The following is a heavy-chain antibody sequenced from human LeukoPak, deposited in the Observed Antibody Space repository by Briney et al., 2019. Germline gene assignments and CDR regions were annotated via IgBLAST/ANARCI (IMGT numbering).Heavy chain of an antibody. CDR3: AREVAVAGTDLDY. Sequence: GGSLRLSCAVSGFTFRSYSMNWVRGARGKGLEWFSYISSSSGTIYYADSVKGRFTISRDNAKNSLYLQMNSLRTEDTAVYYCAREVAVAGTDLDYWGQGTLVTVSS. V-gene: IGHV3-48*04. CDR1: GFTFRSYS. D-gene: IGHD6-19*01. CDR2: ISSSSGTI. J-gene: IGHJ4*02.